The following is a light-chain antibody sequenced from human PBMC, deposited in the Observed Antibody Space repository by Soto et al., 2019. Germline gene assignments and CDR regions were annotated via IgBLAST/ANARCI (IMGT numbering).Light chain of an antibody. J-gene: IGLJ1*01. CDR1: SSNIGAGYD. CDR2: RNN. Sequence: QSVLTQPPSVSGDPGQRVTISCTGSSSNIGAGYDVHWYQQLPGTAPKLLIFRNNNRPSGVPDRFSGSKSGTSASLAITGLQAEDDADYYCQYYESSLSAYDFATGTKVTVL. V-gene: IGLV1-40*01. CDR3: QYYESSLSAYD.